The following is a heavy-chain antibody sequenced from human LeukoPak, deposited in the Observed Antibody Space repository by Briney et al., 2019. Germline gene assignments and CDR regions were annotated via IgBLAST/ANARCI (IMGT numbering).Heavy chain of an antibody. Sequence: ASVKVSCKASGYTFTGYYMHWVRQAPGQGLEWMGWINPNSGGTNYAQKFQGRVTMTRDTSISTAYMELSSLRSEDTAVYYCARGGYSGSYYGPVYYYYYGMDVWGQGTTVTVSS. CDR2: INPNSGGT. CDR1: GYTFTGYY. CDR3: ARGGYSGSYYGPVYYYYYGMDV. D-gene: IGHD1-26*01. V-gene: IGHV1-2*02. J-gene: IGHJ6*02.